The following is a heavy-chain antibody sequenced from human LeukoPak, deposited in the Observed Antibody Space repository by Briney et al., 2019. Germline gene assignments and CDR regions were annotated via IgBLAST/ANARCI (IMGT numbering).Heavy chain of an antibody. CDR3: ARDPRGATVTSLKIDY. J-gene: IGHJ4*02. CDR2: ISSGRTYI. CDR1: GFTFSTYE. Sequence: PGGSLRLSCAASGFTFSTYEMNWVRQAPGKGLEWVSSISSGRTYIYYADSVKGRFTISRDNAQNSLYLQMNSLRAEDTAVYYCARDPRGATVTSLKIDYWGQGTLVTVSS. D-gene: IGHD4-17*01. V-gene: IGHV3-21*01.